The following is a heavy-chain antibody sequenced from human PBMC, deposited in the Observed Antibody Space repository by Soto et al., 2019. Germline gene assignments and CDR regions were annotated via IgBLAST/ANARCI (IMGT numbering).Heavy chain of an antibody. CDR3: TRGEQYSGRIFDY. J-gene: IGHJ4*01. CDR2: TYYRFKWYY. CDR1: GDSVSSNSAG. Sequence: LSQTLSLTCAITGDSVSSNSAGWGWVGQSPSGGLEWLGRTYYRFKWYYEYAVSVRGRITINPGTSKNQYSLQLNSVPPEESAVYFCTRGEQYSGRIFDYWGQGTLVTVSS. D-gene: IGHD1-26*01. V-gene: IGHV6-1*01.